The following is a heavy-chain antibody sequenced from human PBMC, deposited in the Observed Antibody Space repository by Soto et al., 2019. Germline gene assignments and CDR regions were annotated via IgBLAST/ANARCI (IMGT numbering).Heavy chain of an antibody. D-gene: IGHD2-2*01. CDR1: GYTFTSFG. CDR3: ARGYCSFTSCPFDF. Sequence: GASVKVFCKASGYTFTSFGISWVRQVPGQGLEWMGWISTYNGDTNYAQHLQGRVTMTTDTSTSTAYMELRSLRSDDTAVYYCARGYCSFTSCPFDFWGQGALVTVSS. J-gene: IGHJ4*02. V-gene: IGHV1-18*01. CDR2: ISTYNGDT.